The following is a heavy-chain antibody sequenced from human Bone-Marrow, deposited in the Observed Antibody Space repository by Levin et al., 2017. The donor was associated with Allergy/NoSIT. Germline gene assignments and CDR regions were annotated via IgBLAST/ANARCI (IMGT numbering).Heavy chain of an antibody. Sequence: QPGGSLRLSCAASGFTFSSYGMHWVRQAPGQGLEWVAVIWYDGSNKYYADSVKGRFTISRDNSKNTLYLQMNSLRAEDTAVYYCATYSSGWENDAFDIWGQGTMVTVSS. CDR1: GFTFSSYG. J-gene: IGHJ3*02. CDR3: ATYSSGWENDAFDI. V-gene: IGHV3-33*01. CDR2: IWYDGSNK. D-gene: IGHD6-19*01.